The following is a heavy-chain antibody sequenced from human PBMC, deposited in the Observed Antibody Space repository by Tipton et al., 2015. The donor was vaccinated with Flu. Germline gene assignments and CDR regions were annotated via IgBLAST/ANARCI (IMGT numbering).Heavy chain of an antibody. V-gene: IGHV4-38-2*01. D-gene: IGHD3-10*01. CDR1: SGSFSGYF. CDR3: VRLTYYYGSGTSDY. Sequence: TLSLTCAVYSGSFSGYFWGWIRQPPGKGLEWIGSVSHSGSTYYSPSLKSRITISVDTFKTQFFLRLSSVTAADTAVYYCVRLTYYYGSGTSDYWGQGTLVTVSS. J-gene: IGHJ4*02. CDR2: VSHSGST.